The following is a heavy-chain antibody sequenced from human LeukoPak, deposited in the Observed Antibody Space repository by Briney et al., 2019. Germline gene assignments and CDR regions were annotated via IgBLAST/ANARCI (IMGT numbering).Heavy chain of an antibody. CDR2: INWSGGST. D-gene: IGHD1-7*01. J-gene: IGHJ4*02. CDR1: GFTFDDYD. Sequence: PGGSLRLSCAASGFTFDDYDMSWVRQAPGKGLEWVSGINWSGGSTGYADSVKGRFTISRDNAKNSLYLQMNSLRAEDTAVYYCARDRGRITGTTLDYWGQGTLVTVSS. CDR3: ARDRGRITGTTLDY. V-gene: IGHV3-20*04.